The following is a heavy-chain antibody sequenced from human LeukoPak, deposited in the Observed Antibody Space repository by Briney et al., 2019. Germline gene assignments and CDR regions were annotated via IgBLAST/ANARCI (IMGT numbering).Heavy chain of an antibody. D-gene: IGHD3-22*01. J-gene: IGHJ4*02. CDR1: GGSISSSTYY. Sequence: SETLSLTCTVSGGSISSSTYYWSWIRQHPGKGLEWIGYIYYSGSTYYNPSLKSRVTISVDTSKNQFSLKLSSVTAADTAVYYCARGCDSSGYYSCDYWGQGTLVTVSS. CDR3: ARGCDSSGYYSCDY. V-gene: IGHV4-31*03. CDR2: IYYSGST.